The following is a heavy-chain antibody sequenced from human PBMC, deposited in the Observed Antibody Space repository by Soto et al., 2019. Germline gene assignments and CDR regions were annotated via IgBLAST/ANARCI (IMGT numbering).Heavy chain of an antibody. CDR2: ISSSSSYI. CDR3: AREGIAAAGQTFDY. V-gene: IGHV3-21*01. D-gene: IGHD6-13*01. J-gene: IGHJ4*02. Sequence: AWGSLRLSCAASGFTFISYSMNFVRHSPWKWLEWVSSISSSSSYIYYADSVKGRFTISRDNAKNSLYLQMNSLRAEDTAVYYCAREGIAAAGQTFDYWGQGTLVTVSS. CDR1: GFTFISYS.